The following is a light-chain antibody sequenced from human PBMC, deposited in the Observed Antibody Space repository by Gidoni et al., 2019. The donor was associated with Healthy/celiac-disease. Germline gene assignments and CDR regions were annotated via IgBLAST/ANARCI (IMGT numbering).Light chain of an antibody. CDR1: QSISSY. Sequence: DIQMTQSPSSLSASVGDRVPITCRASQSISSYLNWYQQKPGKAPKLLIYAASSLQSGVPSRFSGSGSGTDFTLTISSLQPEDFATYYCQQSYSASAVTFGPGTKVDIK. V-gene: IGKV1-39*01. J-gene: IGKJ3*01. CDR2: AAS. CDR3: QQSYSASAVT.